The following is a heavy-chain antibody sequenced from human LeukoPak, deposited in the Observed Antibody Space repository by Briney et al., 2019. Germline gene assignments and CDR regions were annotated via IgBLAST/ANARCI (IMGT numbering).Heavy chain of an antibody. CDR1: RGSISGAY. Sequence: SETPSLTCTVPRGSISGAYWSWIRQPPGNGLEWIWSICCIWSTNSMPALKSRVTISVDTSKYHVSLNLSSVTAADTAVYYCARDRRFNGMDVWGQGTTVTVSS. D-gene: IGHD3-3*01. CDR2: ICCIWST. V-gene: IGHV4-59*01. CDR3: ARDRRFNGMDV. J-gene: IGHJ6*02.